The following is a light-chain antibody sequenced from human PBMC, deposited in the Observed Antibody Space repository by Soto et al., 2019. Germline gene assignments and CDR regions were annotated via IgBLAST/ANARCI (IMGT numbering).Light chain of an antibody. V-gene: IGKV1-17*01. CDR3: QQYNSYPWT. CDR1: QTIRKS. CDR2: GAS. J-gene: IGKJ1*01. Sequence: DIQMTQSPSSLSASVGDTISITCRSFQTIRKSLNWYQQRPGKAPKLLIFGASSLHNGVPPRFSGLGSGTEFTLTISSLQPDDFATYYCQQYNSYPWTFGQGTKVDIK.